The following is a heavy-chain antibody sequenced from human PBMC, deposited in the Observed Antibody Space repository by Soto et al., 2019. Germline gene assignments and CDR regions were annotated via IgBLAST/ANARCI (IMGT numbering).Heavy chain of an antibody. D-gene: IGHD5-18*01. V-gene: IGHV4-31*02. CDR2: IYYSGST. CDR1: GGSISSGGYY. Sequence: SETLSLTCTVSGGSISSGGYYWSWIRQHPGKGLEWIGYIYYSGSTYYNPSLKSRVTISVDTSKNQFSLKLSSVTAADTAVYYCARDLRPDGYSYGYFTTYYYSDMDACGQENALTVSS. CDR3: ARDLRPDGYSYGYFTTYYYSDMDA. J-gene: IGHJ6*02.